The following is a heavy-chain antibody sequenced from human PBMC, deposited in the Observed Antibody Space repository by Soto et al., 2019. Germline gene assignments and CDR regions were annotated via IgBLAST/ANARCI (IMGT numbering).Heavy chain of an antibody. J-gene: IGHJ6*02. CDR2: IIPIFGTA. CDR3: ARLDSDYDYYYAMDV. CDR1: RVAFSKFI. V-gene: IGHV1-69*01. D-gene: IGHD5-18*01. Sequence: QAQLEQSGGEVKKPGSSVKVSCKASRVAFSKFIVTWVRQAPGLGLEWVGGIIPIFGTANYAQKFQGRVTITADESTSTSYMEVNNLRSDDTAVYYCARLDSDYDYYYAMDVWGQGTTVTVSS.